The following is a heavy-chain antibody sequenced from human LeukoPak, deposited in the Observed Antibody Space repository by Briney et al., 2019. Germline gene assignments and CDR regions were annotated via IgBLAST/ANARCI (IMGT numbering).Heavy chain of an antibody. D-gene: IGHD1-20*01. Sequence: GASVKVSCKASGYTFTSYYMHWVRQAPGQGLEWMGLINPSGGGTSYAQKFQGRVTMTRDTSTNTVYMELSSLRSEDTAVYYCAREGGNWNYFDYWGQGTLVTVSS. CDR2: INPSGGGT. CDR1: GYTFTSYY. CDR3: AREGGNWNYFDY. J-gene: IGHJ4*02. V-gene: IGHV1-46*01.